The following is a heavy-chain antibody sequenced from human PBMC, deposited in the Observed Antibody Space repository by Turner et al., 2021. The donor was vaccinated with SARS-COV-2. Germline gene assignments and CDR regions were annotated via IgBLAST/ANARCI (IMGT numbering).Heavy chain of an antibody. D-gene: IGHD5-18*01. CDR2: INPNSGGT. Sequence: QVQLVPSGAEVNKPAASVKVSCKASGYTFNDYYMHWVRQDTGQGLEWMGWINPNSGGTNTAQKLQGRGTMTRDTSISTAYMELSRLRSDDTAVYYCATDSYGTLWGQGTLVTVSS. J-gene: IGHJ4*02. CDR1: GYTFNDYY. CDR3: ATDSYGTL. V-gene: IGHV1-2*02.